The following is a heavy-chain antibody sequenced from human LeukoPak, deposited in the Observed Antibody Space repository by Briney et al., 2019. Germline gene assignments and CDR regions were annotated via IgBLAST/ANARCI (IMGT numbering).Heavy chain of an antibody. D-gene: IGHD2-2*01. Sequence: SETLSLTCTVSAGSISSSDYYWGWIRQSPGKGLEWIGRISYSGNTYYNPSLKSRVTISVDTSKNQFSLKLTSVTAADTAVYYCARPGRCSATTCSGYMDVWGKGTAVIVSS. V-gene: IGHV4-39*07. CDR3: ARPGRCSATTCSGYMDV. J-gene: IGHJ6*03. CDR1: AGSISSSDYY. CDR2: ISYSGNT.